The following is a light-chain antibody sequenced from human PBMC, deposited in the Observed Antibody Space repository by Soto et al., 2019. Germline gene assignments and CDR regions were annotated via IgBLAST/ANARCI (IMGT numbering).Light chain of an antibody. V-gene: IGLV2-14*01. CDR3: SSYTSSSTVI. Sequence: QSALTQPASVSGSPGQSITFSCTGTRNDVGGYNYVSWYQQHPGKVPKLMIYEVRNRPSGVSNRFFGSKSGNTASLTISGLQAEDEDDYYCSSYTSSSTVIFGGGTKVTVL. CDR1: RNDVGGYNY. J-gene: IGLJ2*01. CDR2: EVR.